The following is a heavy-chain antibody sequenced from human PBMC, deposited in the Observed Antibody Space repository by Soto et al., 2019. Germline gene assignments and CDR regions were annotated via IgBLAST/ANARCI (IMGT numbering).Heavy chain of an antibody. CDR2: IYWDDDK. D-gene: IGHD3-3*01. CDR1: GFSLSTSGVG. J-gene: IGHJ4*02. CDR3: AHSQPSHFDFWSGVSASKKYYFDY. Sequence: SGPTLVNPTQTLTLTCTFSGFSLSTSGVGVGWIRQPPGKALEWLALIYWDDDKRYSPSLKSRLTITKDTSKNQVVLTMTNMDPVDTATYYCAHSQPSHFDFWSGVSASKKYYFDYWGQGTLVTVSS. V-gene: IGHV2-5*02.